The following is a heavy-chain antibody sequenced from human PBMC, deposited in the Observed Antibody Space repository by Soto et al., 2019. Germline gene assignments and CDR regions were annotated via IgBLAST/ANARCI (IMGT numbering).Heavy chain of an antibody. CDR3: ARGLNYDFWSGYHKGV. J-gene: IGHJ6*03. V-gene: IGHV1-8*01. Sequence: ASVKVSCKASGYTFTSYDINWVRQATGQGLEWMGWMNPNSGNTGYAQKFQGRVTMTRNTSISTAYMERSSLRSEDTAVYYCARGLNYDFWSGYHKGVWGKGTTITVSS. D-gene: IGHD3-3*01. CDR2: MNPNSGNT. CDR1: GYTFTSYD.